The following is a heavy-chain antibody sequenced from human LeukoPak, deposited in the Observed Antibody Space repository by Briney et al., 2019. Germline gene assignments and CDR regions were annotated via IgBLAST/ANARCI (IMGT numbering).Heavy chain of an antibody. CDR3: ARLPSRGLDYFDP. V-gene: IGHV4-4*07. CDR1: GDSIRIYY. Sequence: SETLSLTCTVSGDSIRIYYWSWSRQTAGKGLEWIGHIYTSGSTTYNPSLKSRVTMSLATSKNQFSLKLSSVTAADTAVYYCARLPSRGLDYFDPWGQGTLVTVSS. CDR2: IYTSGST. D-gene: IGHD3/OR15-3a*01. J-gene: IGHJ5*02.